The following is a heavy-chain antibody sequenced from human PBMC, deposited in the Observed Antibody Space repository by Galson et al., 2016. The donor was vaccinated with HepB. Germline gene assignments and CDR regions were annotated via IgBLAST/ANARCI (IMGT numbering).Heavy chain of an antibody. D-gene: IGHD6-19*01. CDR3: VRDPGGWYLGGYFDN. Sequence: SLRLSCAVSGFTFSMYGMHWLRQAPGKGLEWMAVISFDGGDKYYADSVKGRFTISRDNSKNTLYLQMNSLSDEDTAIYYCVRDPGGWYLGGYFDNWGQGTLVTVSS. V-gene: IGHV3-30*03. CDR1: GFTFSMYG. J-gene: IGHJ4*02. CDR2: ISFDGGDK.